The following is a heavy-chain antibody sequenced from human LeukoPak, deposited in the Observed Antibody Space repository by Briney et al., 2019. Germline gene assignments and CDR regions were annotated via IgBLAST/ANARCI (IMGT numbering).Heavy chain of an antibody. CDR2: ISYDGSNK. CDR3: ARDGWYGGNSYLDY. CDR1: GFTFSSYA. J-gene: IGHJ4*02. Sequence: GGSLRLSCAASGFTFSSYAMHWVRQAPGKGLEWVAVISYDGSNKYYADSMKGRLTISRDNSKNTLYLQVNRLRAEDTAVYYCARDGWYGGNSYLDYWGQGTLVTVSS. V-gene: IGHV3-30*01. D-gene: IGHD4-23*01.